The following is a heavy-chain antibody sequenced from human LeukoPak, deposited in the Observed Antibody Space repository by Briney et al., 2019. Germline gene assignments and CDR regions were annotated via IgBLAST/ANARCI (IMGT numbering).Heavy chain of an antibody. CDR3: TTRTTTTIY. CDR2: IASNTDGGTT. D-gene: IGHD1-7*01. CDR1: HFTFTNRW. Sequence: GGSLRLSCAASHFTFTNRWMNWVRQAPGKGLEWVGRIASNTDGGTTDYAAPVKGRFTISRDDSKNALYLQMNSLKTEDTALYYCTTRTTTTIYWCQGTLVTVSS. J-gene: IGHJ4*02. V-gene: IGHV3-15*07.